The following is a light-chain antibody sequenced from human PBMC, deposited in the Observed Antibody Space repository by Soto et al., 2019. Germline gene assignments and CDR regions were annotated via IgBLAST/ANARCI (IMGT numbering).Light chain of an antibody. CDR2: DAS. Sequence: EVVLPQSPATLSLSPGERATLSCRASQSVSNYLDWFQQKPGQAPRLLIYDASNRATGIPARFSGSGSGTDFTLTISSLEPEDFAVYYCQQRSNWPPITFGQGTRLEIK. J-gene: IGKJ5*01. CDR3: QQRSNWPPIT. V-gene: IGKV3-11*01. CDR1: QSVSNY.